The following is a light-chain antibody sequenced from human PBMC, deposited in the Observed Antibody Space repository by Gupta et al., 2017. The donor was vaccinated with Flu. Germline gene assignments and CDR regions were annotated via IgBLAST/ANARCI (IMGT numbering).Light chain of an antibody. Sequence: DIVMTQSPLSLPVTPGEPASISCRSSQSLLHSNGYNYLDWYLQKPGQSPQLLSYLGSIRASGVPDRFRGSGSGTDFTLKISIVEAEDVGVYYFMQALQTPQITFGQGTRLKI. CDR3: MQALQTPQIT. CDR1: QSLLHSNGYNY. V-gene: IGKV2-28*01. J-gene: IGKJ5*01. CDR2: LGS.